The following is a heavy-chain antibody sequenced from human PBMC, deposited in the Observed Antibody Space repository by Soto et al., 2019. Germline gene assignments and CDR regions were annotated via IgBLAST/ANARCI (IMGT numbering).Heavy chain of an antibody. Sequence: PSETVSLTCTVSGGSISPYYWTWIRQPPGKGLEWIGYIHYSGSTNYNPSLKSRVTISMDTSRNQFSLKLNSVTAADTAVYYCATNPRSSAWYKWFDPWGQGTLVTVSS. J-gene: IGHJ5*02. D-gene: IGHD6-19*01. V-gene: IGHV4-59*01. CDR1: GGSISPYY. CDR2: IHYSGST. CDR3: ATNPRSSAWYKWFDP.